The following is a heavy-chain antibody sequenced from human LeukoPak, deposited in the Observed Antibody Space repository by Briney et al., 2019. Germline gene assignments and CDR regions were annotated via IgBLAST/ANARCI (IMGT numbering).Heavy chain of an antibody. CDR3: ARGKTDLWFGEPIY. CDR2: ICFDGSNK. J-gene: IGHJ4*02. D-gene: IGHD3-10*01. Sequence: GGSLRLSCAASGFTFSNYGVHWVRQAPGKGLEWVSFICFDGSNKYYADSVKGRFTISRDSSKNTLYLQMNSLRAEDTAVYYCARGKTDLWFGEPIYWGQGTLVTVSS. CDR1: GFTFSNYG. V-gene: IGHV3-33*01.